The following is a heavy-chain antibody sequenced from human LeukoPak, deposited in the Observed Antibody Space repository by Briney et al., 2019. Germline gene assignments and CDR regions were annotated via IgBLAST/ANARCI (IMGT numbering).Heavy chain of an antibody. V-gene: IGHV1-46*01. Sequence: ASVKVSCKAFGYTFTSNYMHWVRQAPGQGPEWMGVISPSGGSTTYAQKFQGRVTITADESTSTAYMELSSLRSEDAAVYYCATGYSSSWRQYYFDYWGQGTLVTVSS. D-gene: IGHD6-13*01. J-gene: IGHJ4*02. CDR1: GYTFTSNY. CDR3: ATGYSSSWRQYYFDY. CDR2: ISPSGGST.